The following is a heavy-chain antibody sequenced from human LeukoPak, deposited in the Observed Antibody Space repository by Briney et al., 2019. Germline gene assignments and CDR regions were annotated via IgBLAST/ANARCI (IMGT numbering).Heavy chain of an antibody. V-gene: IGHV3-48*03. Sequence: GGSLRLSCVASGFTFSSYEMNWVRQAPGKGLEWLSYISSSGSTIFYADSVRGRFTISRDNARNSLYLQMNSLRAEDTALYYCTRPPTFGRGGYPFDYWGQGTLVTASS. CDR3: TRPPTFGRGGYPFDY. D-gene: IGHD2-15*01. CDR1: GFTFSSYE. J-gene: IGHJ4*02. CDR2: ISSSGSTI.